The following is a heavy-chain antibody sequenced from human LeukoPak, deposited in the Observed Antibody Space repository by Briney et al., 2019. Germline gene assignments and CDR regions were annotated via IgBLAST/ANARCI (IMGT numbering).Heavy chain of an antibody. CDR1: GFTFSDYY. CDR3: ARDSLSGDDLDY. J-gene: IGHJ4*02. D-gene: IGHD7-27*01. CDR2: ISSSGSTI. Sequence: PGGSLRLSCAASGFTFSDYYMSWIRQAPGKGLEWVSYISSSGSTIYYADSVKGRFTISRDNAKNSLYLQMNNLRVEDTAVYYCARDSLSGDDLDYWGQGTLVTVSS. V-gene: IGHV3-11*04.